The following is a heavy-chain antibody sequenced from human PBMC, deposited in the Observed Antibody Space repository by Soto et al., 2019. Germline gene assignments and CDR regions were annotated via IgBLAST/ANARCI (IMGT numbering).Heavy chain of an antibody. CDR1: GGSISSGDYY. CDR3: ARVGGSGATTIDY. J-gene: IGHJ4*02. V-gene: IGHV4-30-4*01. Sequence: QVQLQESGPGLVKPSQTLSLTCTVSGGSISSGDYYWSWIRQPPGKGLEWIGYIYYSGSTYYNPSLRSRVTISVDTSKNQFSLKLSSVAAADTAVYYCARVGGSGATTIDYWGQGTLVTVSS. CDR2: IYYSGST. D-gene: IGHD3-10*01.